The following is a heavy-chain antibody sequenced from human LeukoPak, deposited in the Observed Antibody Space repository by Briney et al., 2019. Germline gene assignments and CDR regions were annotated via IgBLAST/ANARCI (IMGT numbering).Heavy chain of an antibody. D-gene: IGHD5/OR15-5a*01. CDR1: GFTFSNYA. J-gene: IGHJ1*01. V-gene: IGHV3-30-3*01. CDR3: AREPSGNSGQLVSSAEYFQH. CDR2: ISFDGDNE. Sequence: PGGSLRLSCATSGFTFSNYAIHWVRQAPGKGLEWVADISFDGDNEYYADSVRGRFMIARDNSKDTVYLQMNSLTIEDTAVYYCAREPSGNSGQLVSSAEYFQHWGQGTRVTVSS.